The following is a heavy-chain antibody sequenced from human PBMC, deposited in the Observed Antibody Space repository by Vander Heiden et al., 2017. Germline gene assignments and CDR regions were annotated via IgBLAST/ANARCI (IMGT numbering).Heavy chain of an antibody. CDR2: ISSSSSYI. CDR3: ARDGVVAASGAFDI. Sequence: EVQLVESGGGLVKPGGSLRLSCAASGFTFSSYSMNWVRQAPGKGLGWVSSISSSSSYIYYADSVKGRFTISRDNAKNSLYLQMNSLKAEDTAVYYCARDGVVAASGAFDIWGQGTMVTVSS. V-gene: IGHV3-21*01. CDR1: GFTFSSYS. D-gene: IGHD2-15*01. J-gene: IGHJ3*02.